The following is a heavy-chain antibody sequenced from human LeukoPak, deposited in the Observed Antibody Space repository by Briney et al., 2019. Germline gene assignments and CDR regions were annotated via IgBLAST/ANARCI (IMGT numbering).Heavy chain of an antibody. J-gene: IGHJ4*02. CDR1: GFTFSSYA. Sequence: HPGGSLRLSCAASGFTFSSYAMSWVRQAPGKGLEWVSAISGSGGSTYYADSVKGRFTISRDNSKNTLYLQMNSLRAEDTAVCYCAKDRGVTMIVVFDYWGQGTLVTVSS. CDR3: AKDRGVTMIVVFDY. V-gene: IGHV3-23*01. D-gene: IGHD3-22*01. CDR2: ISGSGGST.